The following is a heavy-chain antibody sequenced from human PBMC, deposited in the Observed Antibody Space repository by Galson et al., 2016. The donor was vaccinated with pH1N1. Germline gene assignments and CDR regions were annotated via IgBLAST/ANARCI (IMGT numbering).Heavy chain of an antibody. CDR2: ISRNSGSI. V-gene: IGHV3-21*01. Sequence: SLRLSCAASGFTFSSYPMNWVRQAPGKGLEWVASISRNSGSIYYRDTVKGRFTISRDNAKNSLFLQMNTLRAEDMAVYFCAREDSSGYGYFDYWGQGTLVTVSS. CDR3: AREDSSGYGYFDY. CDR1: GFTFSSYP. J-gene: IGHJ4*02. D-gene: IGHD3-22*01.